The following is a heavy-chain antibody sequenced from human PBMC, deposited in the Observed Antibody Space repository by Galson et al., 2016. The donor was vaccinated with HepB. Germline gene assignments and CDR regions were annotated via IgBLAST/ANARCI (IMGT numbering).Heavy chain of an antibody. D-gene: IGHD3-16*02. Sequence: SETLSLTCTVSGASISSFNYFCGWIRQAPGKGLEWVGTIYYNGSTYYNPSLKSRVTISVGTSKKDFSLKLSSVTAADTAVYSCAMGGLYVWGPYRPFWFDPWGQGTLVTVSS. V-gene: IGHV4-39*01. J-gene: IGHJ5*02. CDR2: IYYNGST. CDR1: GASISSFNYF. CDR3: AMGGLYVWGPYRPFWFDP.